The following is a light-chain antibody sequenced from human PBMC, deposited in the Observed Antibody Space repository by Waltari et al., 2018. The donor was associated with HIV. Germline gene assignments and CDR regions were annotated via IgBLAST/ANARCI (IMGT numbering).Light chain of an antibody. CDR1: QFVSSN. Sequence: EIVMMQSPATLSVSPGERATISCRASQFVSSNLVWYQQKPGQAPRLRIYGASTRAPGIPDRFSGSGSGTEFTLSISSLQSEDFAVYHCQQYISWPLTFGQGTRLEIK. J-gene: IGKJ5*01. CDR2: GAS. CDR3: QQYISWPLT. V-gene: IGKV3D-15*01.